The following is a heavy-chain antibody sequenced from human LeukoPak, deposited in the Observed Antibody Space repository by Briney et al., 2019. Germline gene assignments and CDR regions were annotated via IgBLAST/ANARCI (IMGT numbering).Heavy chain of an antibody. D-gene: IGHD2-15*01. Sequence: GESLKISCXASGFMFSGYAMNWVRQAPGKGLEWVSTISFSGFRTYYADSVEGRFTISRDNSKNTVYLQMSGLRAEDTAVYYCARVTEYCSGGSCYTGDHWGQGILVTVSS. CDR3: ARVTEYCSGGSCYTGDH. V-gene: IGHV3-23*01. CDR1: GFMFSGYA. J-gene: IGHJ4*02. CDR2: ISFSGFRT.